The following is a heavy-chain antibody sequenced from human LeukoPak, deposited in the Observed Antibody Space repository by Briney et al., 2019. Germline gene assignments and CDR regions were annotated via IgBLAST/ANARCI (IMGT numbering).Heavy chain of an antibody. CDR2: ISYDGSNK. Sequence: GRSLRLSCAACGFTFSSYDMHWARQAPGKGLEWVAVISYDGSNKYYADSVKGRFTISRDNSKNTLYLQMNSLRAEDTAVYYCAKAPYGGNPYSWFDPWGQGTLVTVSS. CDR3: AKAPYGGNPYSWFDP. D-gene: IGHD4-23*01. V-gene: IGHV3-30*18. CDR1: GFTFSSYD. J-gene: IGHJ5*02.